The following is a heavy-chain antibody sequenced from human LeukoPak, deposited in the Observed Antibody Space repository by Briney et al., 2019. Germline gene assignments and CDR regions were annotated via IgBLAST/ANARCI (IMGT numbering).Heavy chain of an antibody. V-gene: IGHV3-23*01. Sequence: PGGSLRLSCAASGFTFSNYALSWVRQAPGKGLEWVSGISGGGGSTYYADSVKGRFTISRDKSKTTLYLQMDSLRAEDTAVYYCSKVRDSATVTGRFDNWGQGTMVTVSS. CDR1: GFTFSNYA. J-gene: IGHJ5*02. CDR3: SKVRDSATVTGRFDN. D-gene: IGHD4-17*01. CDR2: ISGGGGST.